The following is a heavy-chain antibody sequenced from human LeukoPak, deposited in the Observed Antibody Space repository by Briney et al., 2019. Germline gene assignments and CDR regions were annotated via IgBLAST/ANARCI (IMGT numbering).Heavy chain of an antibody. J-gene: IGHJ3*02. Sequence: ASVKVSCKTSGGTVTTFAISWVRQAPGQGLEWMGGIIPIFGTPDHAQRFQGRVMITADRSTGTVYLELSGLRSEDTAVYYCARSHSSSSGHDAFNIWGQGTMVTVSS. D-gene: IGHD6-6*01. CDR2: IIPIFGTP. CDR3: ARSHSSSSGHDAFNI. V-gene: IGHV1-69*06. CDR1: GGTVTTFA.